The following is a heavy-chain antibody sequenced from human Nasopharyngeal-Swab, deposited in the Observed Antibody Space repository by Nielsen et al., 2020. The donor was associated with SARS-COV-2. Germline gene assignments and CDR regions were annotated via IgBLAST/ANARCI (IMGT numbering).Heavy chain of an antibody. CDR1: GFTFSSYG. J-gene: IGHJ4*02. CDR2: IWYDGSNK. V-gene: IGHV3-33*01. D-gene: IGHD3-22*01. CDR3: AREWYYYDSSGYSTYFDY. Sequence: GGSLRLSCAASGFTFSSYGMHWVRQAPGKGLGWVAVIWYDGSNKYYADSVKGRFTISRDNSKNTLYLQMNSLRAEDTAVYYCAREWYYYDSSGYSTYFDYWGQGTLVTVSS.